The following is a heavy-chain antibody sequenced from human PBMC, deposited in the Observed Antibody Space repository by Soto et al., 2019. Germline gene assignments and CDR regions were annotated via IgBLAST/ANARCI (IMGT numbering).Heavy chain of an antibody. V-gene: IGHV4-4*07. CDR3: AREGVGYYDSSGYYLLSGYDY. D-gene: IGHD3-22*01. CDR1: GGSISSCY. Sequence: PSETLSLTCTVSGGSISSCYWSWFRQPPGKGLEWIGRIYTSGSTNYNPSLKSRVTMSLDTSKNQFSLKLSSVTAADTAVYYCAREGVGYYDSSGYYLLSGYDYWGQGTLVTV. CDR2: IYTSGST. J-gene: IGHJ4*02.